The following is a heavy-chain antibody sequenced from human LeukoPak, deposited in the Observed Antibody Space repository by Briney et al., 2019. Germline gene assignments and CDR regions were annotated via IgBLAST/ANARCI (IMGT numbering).Heavy chain of an antibody. CDR2: IYYSGST. J-gene: IGHJ6*02. CDR3: ARDMEVGQSGGSSWFYYYGMDV. CDR1: GGSICSYY. Sequence: SETLSLTCTVSGGSICSYYWSWIRQPPGKGLEWIGYIYYSGSTNYNPSLKSRVTISVDTSKNQFSLKLSSVTAADTAVYYCARDMEVGQSGGSSWFYYYGMDVWGQGTTVTVSS. V-gene: IGHV4-59*01. D-gene: IGHD6-13*01.